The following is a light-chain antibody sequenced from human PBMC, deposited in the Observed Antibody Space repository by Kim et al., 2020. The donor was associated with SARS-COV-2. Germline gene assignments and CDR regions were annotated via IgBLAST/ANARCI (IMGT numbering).Light chain of an antibody. J-gene: IGKJ1*01. Sequence: DIQMTQSPSTLSASVGDRVTITCRASQNIDKWLAWYQQKPGKAPKLLIYKASTLDSGVPSRFSGSQSGTEFTLTISSLQPDDFATYYCQDYSDYWTFGQGTKVDIK. CDR2: KAS. V-gene: IGKV1-5*03. CDR3: QDYSDYWT. CDR1: QNIDKW.